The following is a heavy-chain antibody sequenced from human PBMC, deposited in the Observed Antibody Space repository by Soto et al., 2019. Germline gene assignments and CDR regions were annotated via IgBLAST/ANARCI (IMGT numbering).Heavy chain of an antibody. J-gene: IGHJ2*01. CDR3: EKDYAGLESGSDL. CDR2: VSYDGSKT. CDR1: GFTFSSFG. V-gene: IGHV3-30*18. Sequence: SLRLSCEASGFTFSSFGMHWVREAPGKGLEWVTFVSYDGSKTYSSDSVNGRFTISRDNSKNTLYLQMKRLRLEDTAVYYCEKDYAGLESGSDLWGRGTLVTV. D-gene: IGHD2-2*01.